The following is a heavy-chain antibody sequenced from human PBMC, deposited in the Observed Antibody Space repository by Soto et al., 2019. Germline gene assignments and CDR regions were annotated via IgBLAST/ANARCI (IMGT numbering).Heavy chain of an antibody. D-gene: IGHD6-19*01. CDR2: TYYRSNWYT. CDR3: ARGSKYSGWV. J-gene: IGHJ4*02. Sequence: QVQLQQSGAGLVQPSQTLSLTCAISGDSVSSTSTAWSWIRQSPSRGLEWLGRTYYRSNWYTDYAVSVKSRITIRPDTSKNQFSLQLNSVPPEDTAVYYCARGSKYSGWVGGQGTLVPVSS. V-gene: IGHV6-1*01. CDR1: GDSVSSTSTA.